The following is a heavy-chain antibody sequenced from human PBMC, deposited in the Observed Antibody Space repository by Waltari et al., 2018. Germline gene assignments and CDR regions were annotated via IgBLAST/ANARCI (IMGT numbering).Heavy chain of an antibody. V-gene: IGHV3-33*01. D-gene: IGHD3-10*01. CDR1: GLTVRSYG. CDR3: ARNDYNGNSFDY. J-gene: IGHJ4*02. CDR2: IWYDVSNK. Sequence: QVHLVESGGGVVQPGGSVRLCCAALGLTVRSYGMQWVRQAPGKGLEWVAVIWYDVSNKHYADSVKGRFTISRDNSKNTLYLQMDSLRAEDTAVYYCARNDYNGNSFDYWGQGTLVTVSS.